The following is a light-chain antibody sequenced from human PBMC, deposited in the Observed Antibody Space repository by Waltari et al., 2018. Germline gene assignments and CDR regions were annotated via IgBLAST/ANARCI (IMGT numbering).Light chain of an antibody. J-gene: IGLJ1*01. V-gene: IGLV2-14*01. CDR1: STDVGGYNY. CDR3: SSYTSSSTLSYV. Sequence: QSALTQPASVSGSPGQSLTIPCPGPSTDVGGYNYLPWYQQHPGKAPKLVIYEVSNRPSGVSNRFSGSKSGNTASLTISGLQAEDEADYYCSSYTSSSTLSYVFGTGTKVTVL. CDR2: EVS.